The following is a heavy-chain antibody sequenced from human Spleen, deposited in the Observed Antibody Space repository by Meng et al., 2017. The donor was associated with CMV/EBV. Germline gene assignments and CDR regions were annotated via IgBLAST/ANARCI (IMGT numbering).Heavy chain of an antibody. D-gene: IGHD6-6*01. CDR1: GFTFRDYY. CDR2: ISSSSSYI. Sequence: GESLKISCAASGFTFRDYYMSWIRQAPGKGLEWVSSISSSSSYIYYADSVKGRFTISRDNAKNSLYLQMNSLRAEDTAVYYCARAILASSSSYWGQGTLVTVSS. J-gene: IGHJ4*02. V-gene: IGHV3-11*06. CDR3: ARAILASSSSY.